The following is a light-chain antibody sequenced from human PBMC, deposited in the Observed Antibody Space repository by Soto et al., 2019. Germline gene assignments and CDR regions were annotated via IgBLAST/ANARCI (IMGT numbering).Light chain of an antibody. CDR1: QSVSSY. Sequence: EIVLTQSPATLSLSPGERATLSCRASQSVSSYLAWYQQKPGQAPRLLIYDASNRATGIPARFSGSGSGTELNLTISCLEPEDFDVFSCQQRSPRPPLTFGGGTKVEIK. J-gene: IGKJ4*01. CDR2: DAS. CDR3: QQRSPRPPLT. V-gene: IGKV3-11*01.